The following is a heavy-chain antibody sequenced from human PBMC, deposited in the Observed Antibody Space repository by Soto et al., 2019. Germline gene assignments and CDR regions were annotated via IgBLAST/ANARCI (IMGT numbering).Heavy chain of an antibody. CDR1: GFSVSDSA. V-gene: IGHV3-73*02. Sequence: EVQLVESGGGLVQPGGSLKLSCAASGFSVSDSAMHWVRQASGKGLEWVGRIGSKGQNYATTYAASVKGRFIISTDESKNTAHLQMNSLKTEDTAIYDCNKFSGTSSAPAALGQGTLVTVSS. D-gene: IGHD1-26*01. J-gene: IGHJ5*02. CDR3: NKFSGTSSAPAA. CDR2: IGSKGQNYAT.